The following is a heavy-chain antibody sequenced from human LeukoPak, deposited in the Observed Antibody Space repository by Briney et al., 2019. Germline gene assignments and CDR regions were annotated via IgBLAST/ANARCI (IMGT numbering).Heavy chain of an antibody. D-gene: IGHD2-21*02. CDR2: INHSGST. Sequence: PSETLSLTCAVYGGSFSGYYWSWIRQPPGKGLEWIGEINHSGSTNYNPSLKSRVTISVDTSKNQFSLKLSSVTAADTAVYYCARYIVVVTAISLSDAFDIWGQGTMVTVSS. V-gene: IGHV4-34*01. J-gene: IGHJ3*02. CDR1: GGSFSGYY. CDR3: ARYIVVVTAISLSDAFDI.